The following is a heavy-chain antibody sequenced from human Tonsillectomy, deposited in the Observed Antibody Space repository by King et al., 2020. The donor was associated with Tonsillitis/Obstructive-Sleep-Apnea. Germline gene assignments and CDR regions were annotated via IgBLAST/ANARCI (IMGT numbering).Heavy chain of an antibody. D-gene: IGHD2-21*01. CDR1: SGSFSDYS. V-gene: IGHV4-34*01. CDR3: ARGPSDSHISNFFDS. Sequence: VQLQQWGAGRLKSSETLSLTCGIYSGSFSDYSWSWIRQPPGKGLEWIGEINHRGSTNHNPSLKGRVTIFVDTSKNQFSLRLRSVTAADTAGYFCARGPSDSHISNFFDSWGQGTLVTVSS. J-gene: IGHJ4*02. CDR2: INHRGST.